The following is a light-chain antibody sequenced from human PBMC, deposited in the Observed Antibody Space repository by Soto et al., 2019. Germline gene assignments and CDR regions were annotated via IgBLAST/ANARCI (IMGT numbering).Light chain of an antibody. V-gene: IGKV3-20*01. Sequence: EIVLTQSPGTLSLSPGERATLSCRAIQSVTSTNLAWYQQKPGQAPRPLIYGASSRATGIPDRFSGGGSGTDFTLTISRVEPEDFAVYYCQQCGSSPWTFGQGTKVEIK. J-gene: IGKJ1*01. CDR3: QQCGSSPWT. CDR2: GAS. CDR1: QSVTSTN.